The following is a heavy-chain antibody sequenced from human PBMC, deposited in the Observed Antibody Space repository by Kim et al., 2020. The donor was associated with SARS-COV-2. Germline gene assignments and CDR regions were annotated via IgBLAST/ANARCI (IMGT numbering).Heavy chain of an antibody. J-gene: IGHJ4*02. CDR3: AGSTYSSSWYYFDY. Sequence: GESLKISCKGSGYSFTSYLISWVRQMPGKGLEWMGRIDPSDSYTNYSPSFQGHVTISADKSISTAYLQWSSLKASDTSMYYCAGSTYSSSWYYFDYWGQGTLVTVSS. CDR1: GYSFTSYL. V-gene: IGHV5-10-1*01. D-gene: IGHD6-13*01. CDR2: IDPSDSYT.